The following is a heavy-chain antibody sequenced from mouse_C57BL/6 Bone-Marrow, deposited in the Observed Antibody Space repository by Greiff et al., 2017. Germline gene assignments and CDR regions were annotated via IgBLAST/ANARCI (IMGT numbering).Heavy chain of an antibody. V-gene: IGHV1-55*01. Sequence: VQLQQPGAELVKPGASVKMSCKASGYTFTSYWITWVKQRPGQGLEWIGDIYPGSGSTNYNEKFKSKATLTVDTSSSTAYMQLSSLTSEDSAVYYCAREPLRYLSLDYWGQGTSVTVSS. J-gene: IGHJ4*01. CDR2: IYPGSGST. D-gene: IGHD1-1*01. CDR1: GYTFTSYW. CDR3: AREPLRYLSLDY.